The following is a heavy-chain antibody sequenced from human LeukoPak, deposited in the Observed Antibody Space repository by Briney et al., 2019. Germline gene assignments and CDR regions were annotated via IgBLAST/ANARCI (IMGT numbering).Heavy chain of an antibody. CDR1: GFTFSIYA. CDR3: AKGLKTLGDY. Sequence: PGGSLRLSCAASGFTFSIYAMSWVRQAPGKGLEWVSAISGSGVSTYYADSVKGRFTISRDNSKNTLYLQMNSLRVEDTAVYYCAKGLKTLGDYWGQGTLVTVPS. J-gene: IGHJ4*02. D-gene: IGHD3-16*01. CDR2: ISGSGVST. V-gene: IGHV3-23*01.